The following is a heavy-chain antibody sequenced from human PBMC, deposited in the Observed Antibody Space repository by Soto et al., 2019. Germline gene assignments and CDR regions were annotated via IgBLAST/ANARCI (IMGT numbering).Heavy chain of an antibody. D-gene: IGHD2-15*01. V-gene: IGHV3-53*01. CDR1: GFTVSSKY. CDR2: IWSAGLT. CDR3: ARELPPDL. J-gene: IGHJ5*02. Sequence: LRLSCAASGFTVSSKYMNWVRQAPGKGLEWVSIIWSAGLTYYADSVRGRFTISRDISKNILFLQMNNLRAEDSAIYYCARELPPDLWGQGALVTVSS.